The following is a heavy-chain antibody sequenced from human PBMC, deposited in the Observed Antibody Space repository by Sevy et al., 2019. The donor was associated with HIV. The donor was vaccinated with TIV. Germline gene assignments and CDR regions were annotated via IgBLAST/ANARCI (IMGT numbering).Heavy chain of an antibody. CDR2: ISYDGSNN. V-gene: IGHV3-30-3*01. CDR3: AASRGSSGFYSLDY. D-gene: IGHD3-22*01. CDR1: GFTFSNYA. J-gene: IGHJ4*02. Sequence: GGSLRLSCAASGFTFSNYAMHWVRQTPGEGLEWVAVISYDGSNNYYADSVKGRFTISRDNSKNTLYLQMNSLRAEDTAVFYCAASRGSSGFYSLDYWGQGTLVTVSS.